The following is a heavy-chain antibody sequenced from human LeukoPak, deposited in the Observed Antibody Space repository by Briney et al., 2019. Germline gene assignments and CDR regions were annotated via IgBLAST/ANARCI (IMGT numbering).Heavy chain of an antibody. V-gene: IGHV3-48*03. CDR1: GFIFSSYE. CDR2: ISSSGSTI. Sequence: GGSLRLPCAASGFIFSSYEMNWVRQAPGKGLEWLSYISSSGSTIYYADSVKGRFTISRDNAKNSLYLQMSSLRAEDTAVYYCARGFLTVTTSFDYWGQGTLVTVSS. CDR3: ARGFLTVTTSFDY. D-gene: IGHD4-17*01. J-gene: IGHJ4*02.